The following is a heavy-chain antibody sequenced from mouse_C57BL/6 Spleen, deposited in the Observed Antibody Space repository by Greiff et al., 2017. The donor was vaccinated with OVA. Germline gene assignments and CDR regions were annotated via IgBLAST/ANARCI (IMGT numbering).Heavy chain of an antibody. V-gene: IGHV5-12*01. D-gene: IGHD2-3*01. CDR3: ARHGYYERYFDG. CDR1: GFTFSDYY. Sequence: EVQGVESGGGLVQPGGSLKLSCAASGFTFSDYYMYWVRQTPEKRLEWVAYISNGGGRTYYPDTVKGRFTISRDNAKNTLYLQMSRLKSEDTAMYYCARHGYYERYFDGWGTGTTVTVSS. J-gene: IGHJ1*03. CDR2: ISNGGGRT.